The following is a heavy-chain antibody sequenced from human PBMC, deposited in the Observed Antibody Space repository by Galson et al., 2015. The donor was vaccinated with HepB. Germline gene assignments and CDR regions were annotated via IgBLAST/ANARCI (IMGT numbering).Heavy chain of an antibody. CDR1: GYTFTSYA. CDR2: INTNTGNP. Sequence: SVKVSCKASGYTFTSYAMNWVRQAPGQGLEWMGWINTNTGNPTYAQGFTGRFVFSLDTSVSTAYLQISSLKAEDTAVYYCARDRRMVQGVTPNWFDPWGQGTLVTVSS. D-gene: IGHD3-10*01. CDR3: ARDRRMVQGVTPNWFDP. V-gene: IGHV7-4-1*02. J-gene: IGHJ5*02.